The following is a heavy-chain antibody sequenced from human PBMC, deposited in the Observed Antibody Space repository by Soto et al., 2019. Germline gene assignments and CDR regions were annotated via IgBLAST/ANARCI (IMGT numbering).Heavy chain of an antibody. D-gene: IGHD3-9*01. J-gene: IGHJ4*02. CDR2: IYYSGST. CDR3: ARVWHDILTGYYSPHYYFYY. V-gene: IGHV4-31*03. CDR1: GGSISSGGYY. Sequence: SETLSLTCTVSGGSISSGGYYWSWIRQHPGKGLEWIGYIYYSGSTYYNPSLKSRVTISVDTSKNQFSLKLSSVTAADTAVYYCARVWHDILTGYYSPHYYFYYWGQGTLVTVSS.